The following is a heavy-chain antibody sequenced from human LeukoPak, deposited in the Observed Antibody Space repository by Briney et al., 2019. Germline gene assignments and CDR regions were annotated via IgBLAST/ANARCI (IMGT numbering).Heavy chain of an antibody. Sequence: SETLSLTCTVSGGSISSYYWSWIRQPPGKGLEWMGYIYYSGGTYYNPSLKSRVAISVDTSKNQFSPMLNSVTAADTAVYYCARFDTSGYYVDNWGQGTLVTVSS. V-gene: IGHV4-59*01. CDR3: ARFDTSGYYVDN. D-gene: IGHD3-22*01. J-gene: IGHJ4*02. CDR1: GGSISSYY. CDR2: IYYSGGT.